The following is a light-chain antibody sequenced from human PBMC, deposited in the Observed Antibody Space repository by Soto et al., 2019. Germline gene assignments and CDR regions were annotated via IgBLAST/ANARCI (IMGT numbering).Light chain of an antibody. J-gene: IGKJ5*01. CDR3: MQGTHWPIT. CDR2: KVS. CDR1: QSLVHSDGIAY. Sequence: DVVMTQSPLSLPVTLGQPASISCRSNQSLVHSDGIAYFSWFQQRPGRSPRRLIYKVSNRDSGVPARFSGSGSGTDFALNISRGEAADVGVYYCMQGTHWPITFGQGTRLEI. V-gene: IGKV2-30*02.